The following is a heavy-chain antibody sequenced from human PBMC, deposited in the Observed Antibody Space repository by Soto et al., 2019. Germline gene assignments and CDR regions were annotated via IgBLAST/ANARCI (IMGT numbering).Heavy chain of an antibody. CDR1: GGTFSSYT. Sequence: QVQLVQSGAEVKKPGSSVKVYCKASGGTFSSYTISWVRQAPGQGLEWMGRIIPILGIANYAQKFQGRVTITADKSTSTAYMELSSLRSEDTAVYYCARRYYGSGSHFDYWGQGTLVTVSS. CDR2: IIPILGIA. J-gene: IGHJ4*02. D-gene: IGHD3-10*01. V-gene: IGHV1-69*02. CDR3: ARRYYGSGSHFDY.